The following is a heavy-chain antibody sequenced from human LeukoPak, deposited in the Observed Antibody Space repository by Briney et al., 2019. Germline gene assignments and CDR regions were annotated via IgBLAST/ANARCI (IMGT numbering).Heavy chain of an antibody. CDR2: IIPIFGTA. D-gene: IGHD1-1*01. CDR3: AREASWNAADY. V-gene: IGHV1-69*13. Sequence: ASANVSCTASGGTFSSYAISWVRPAPGQGLEWMGGIIPIFGTANYAQKFQGRVTITADESTSTAYMELSSLRSEDTAVYYCAREASWNAADYWGQGTLVTVSS. CDR1: GGTFSSYA. J-gene: IGHJ4*02.